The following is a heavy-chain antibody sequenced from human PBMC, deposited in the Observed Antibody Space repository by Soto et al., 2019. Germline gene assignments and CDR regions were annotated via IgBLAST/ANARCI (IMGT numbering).Heavy chain of an antibody. Sequence: QVQLVQSGAEVRKPGASVKVSCKASGYTFTSYDINWVRQATGQGLEYLGWMSPNSGNTGYVQKFQGRVTMTRDTSITTAYMELSSLRSEDTAVYFCAIGVKYGAYSRWFDPWGQGTLVTVAS. D-gene: IGHD4-17*01. CDR1: GYTFTSYD. CDR2: MSPNSGNT. J-gene: IGHJ5*02. CDR3: AIGVKYGAYSRWFDP. V-gene: IGHV1-8*01.